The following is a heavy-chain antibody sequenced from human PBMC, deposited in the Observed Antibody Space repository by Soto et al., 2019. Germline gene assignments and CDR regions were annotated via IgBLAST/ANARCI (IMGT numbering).Heavy chain of an antibody. J-gene: IGHJ6*02. V-gene: IGHV3-23*01. Sequence: EVQLLESGGGLVQPGGSLRLSCAASGFTFSSYAMKWVRQAPGQGLEWVSLIGESGTPTYYADSVKGRFTISRDNSGNTLFLEMYSLRAEDTAVYYCARYIPGVRYYGMDVWGQWTTVTVSS. CDR2: IGESGTPT. D-gene: IGHD2-2*01. CDR3: ARYIPGVRYYGMDV. CDR1: GFTFSSYA.